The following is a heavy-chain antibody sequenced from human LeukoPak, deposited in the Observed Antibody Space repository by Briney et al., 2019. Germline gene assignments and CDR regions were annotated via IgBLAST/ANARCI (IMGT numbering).Heavy chain of an antibody. J-gene: IGHJ4*02. CDR3: ARDRGDSSGWPIIDY. V-gene: IGHV3-66*01. CDR2: FQIGGSP. D-gene: IGHD6-19*01. Sequence: PGGSLTLFCAASGFTVNNNHMSWVRQAPGKGREWVSLFQIGGSPTYADSGKGRFTISTDTSKNSMYPQMNSLRAEDTAVYYCARDRGDSSGWPIIDYWGQGTLVTVSS. CDR1: GFTVNNNH.